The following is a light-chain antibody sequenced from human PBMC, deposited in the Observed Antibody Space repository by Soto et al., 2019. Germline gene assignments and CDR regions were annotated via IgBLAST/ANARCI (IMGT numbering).Light chain of an antibody. V-gene: IGKV1-9*01. CDR1: QDVSRF. CDR2: AAS. J-gene: IGKJ3*01. CDR3: QQLNSYVFT. Sequence: DIQLTQSPSFLSASVGDRVTISCRASQDVSRFLAWYQQKPEKAPNLLIYAASTLQRGVPSRFSGSGSGTEFTLPISSLQPEDFATYCCQQLNSYVFTFGPGTKVDIK.